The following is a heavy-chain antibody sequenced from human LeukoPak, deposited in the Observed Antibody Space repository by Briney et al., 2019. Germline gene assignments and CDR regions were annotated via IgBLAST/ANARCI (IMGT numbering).Heavy chain of an antibody. CDR1: GFTFSSYS. Sequence: GGSLRLSCAASGFTFSSYSMNWVRQAPGKGLEWVSAISGSGGSTYYADSVKGRFTISRDNSKNTLYLQMNSLRAEDTAVYYCAKGNLMITFGGVIVFWGQGTLVTVSS. CDR3: AKGNLMITFGGVIVF. V-gene: IGHV3-23*01. CDR2: ISGSGGST. J-gene: IGHJ4*02. D-gene: IGHD3-16*02.